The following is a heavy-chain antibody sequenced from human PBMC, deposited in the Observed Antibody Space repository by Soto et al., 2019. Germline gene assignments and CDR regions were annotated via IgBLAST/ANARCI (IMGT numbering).Heavy chain of an antibody. CDR1: GGSFSGYY. V-gene: IGHV4-34*01. J-gene: IGHJ4*02. CDR2: INHSGST. D-gene: IGHD6-6*01. CDR3: ATSSSAPNRCEC. Sequence: PSETLSLTCAVYGGSFSGYYWSWIRQPPGKGLEWIGEINHSGSTNYNPSLKSRVNISVDTSKNQFSLKLSSVTAADTAVYYSATSSSAPNRCECWGKGTLVLVSS.